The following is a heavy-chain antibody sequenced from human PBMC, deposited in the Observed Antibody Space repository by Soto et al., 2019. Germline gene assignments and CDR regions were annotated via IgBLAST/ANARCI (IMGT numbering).Heavy chain of an antibody. Sequence: GGSLRLSCAASGFTFSSYSMNWVRQAPGKGLEWVSSISSSSSYIYYADSVKGRFAISRDNAKNSLYLQMNSLRAEDTAVYCCAMSVYYYDSSGYSYYFDYWGQGTLVTVSS. CDR2: ISSSSSYI. J-gene: IGHJ4*02. V-gene: IGHV3-21*01. CDR3: AMSVYYYDSSGYSYYFDY. D-gene: IGHD3-22*01. CDR1: GFTFSSYS.